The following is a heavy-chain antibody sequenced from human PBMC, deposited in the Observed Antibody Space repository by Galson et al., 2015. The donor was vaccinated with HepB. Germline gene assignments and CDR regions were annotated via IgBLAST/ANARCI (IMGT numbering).Heavy chain of an antibody. Sequence: SLRLSCAASGFTFSSYAMSWVRQAPGKGLEWVSAISGSGGSTYYADSVKGRFTISRDNSKNTLYLQMNSLRAEDTAVYYCAKVSFTSSYSSSWSRPYYYYGMDVWGQGATVTVSS. CDR1: GFTFSSYA. CDR3: AKVSFTSSYSSSWSRPYYYYGMDV. J-gene: IGHJ6*02. V-gene: IGHV3-23*01. D-gene: IGHD6-13*01. CDR2: ISGSGGST.